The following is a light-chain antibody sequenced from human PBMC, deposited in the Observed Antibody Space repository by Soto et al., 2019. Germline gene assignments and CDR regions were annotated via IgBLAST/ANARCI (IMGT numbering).Light chain of an antibody. CDR2: EVS. CDR3: SSYTRTYTSATTVL. V-gene: IGLV2-14*01. Sequence: QSALTQPASVSGSPGQSITISCTGSSSDVGGYEYVSWYQQHPGKAPNLIIYEVSNRPSGVSDSFSGSKSGNTASLTVSGLQAEVEADYYCSSYTRTYTSATTVLFGGGTKLTVL. CDR1: SSDVGGYEY. J-gene: IGLJ2*01.